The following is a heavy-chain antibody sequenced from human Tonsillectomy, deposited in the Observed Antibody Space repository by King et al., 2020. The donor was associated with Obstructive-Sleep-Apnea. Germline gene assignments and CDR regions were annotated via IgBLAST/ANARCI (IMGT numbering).Heavy chain of an antibody. CDR2: INHSGST. V-gene: IGHV4-34*01. J-gene: IGHJ6*02. CDR1: GGSFSGYY. CDR3: ARFVSRAARLESPYYGMDV. D-gene: IGHD6-6*01. Sequence: VQLQQWGAGLLKPSETLSLTCAVYGGSFSGYYWTWIRQPPGEGLEWIGEINHSGSTDYNPSLKSRVTISVDTSKNQFSLKLTSVTAPDTAIYYCARFVSRAARLESPYYGMDVWGQGTTVTVSS.